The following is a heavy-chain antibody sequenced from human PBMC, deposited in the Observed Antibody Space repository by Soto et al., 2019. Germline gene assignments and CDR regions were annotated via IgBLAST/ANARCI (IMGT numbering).Heavy chain of an antibody. CDR1: GFTFSSYG. J-gene: IGHJ4*02. CDR2: ISYDGSNK. CDR3: AKDQGQWLPAPLFCFDY. D-gene: IGHD5-12*01. Sequence: GGSLRLSCAASGFTFSSYGMHWVRQAPGKGLEWVAVISYDGSNKYYADSVKGRFTISRDNSKNTLYLQMNSLRAEDTAVYYCAKDQGQWLPAPLFCFDYWGQGTLVTVSS. V-gene: IGHV3-30*18.